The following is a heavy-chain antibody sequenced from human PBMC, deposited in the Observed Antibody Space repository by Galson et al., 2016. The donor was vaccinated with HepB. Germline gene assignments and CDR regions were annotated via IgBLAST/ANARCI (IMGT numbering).Heavy chain of an antibody. J-gene: IGHJ4*02. Sequence: SCKASGYTLTDHYIQWVRQAPGQGLEWLGWINPKSGDTRYAQKFHGRVTMARDTAISTAYLELSSLTSDDTAVYYCSRVGIAAAGDYWGQGTLVTVAS. CDR1: GYTLTDHY. V-gene: IGHV1-2*02. CDR3: SRVGIAAAGDY. CDR2: INPKSGDT. D-gene: IGHD6-13*01.